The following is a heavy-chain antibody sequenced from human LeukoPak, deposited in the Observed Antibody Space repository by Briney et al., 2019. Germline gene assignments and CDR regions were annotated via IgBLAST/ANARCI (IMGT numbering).Heavy chain of an antibody. CDR3: ARENSGSDREFDY. D-gene: IGHD1-26*01. CDR2: IDNSGST. CDR1: LGSLSSYY. V-gene: IGHV4-4*07. Sequence: SETLSLTPTLSLGSLSSYYWSWIRQPARKGREWMGLIDNSGSTKYNASLKSRVSMSVDTSKNQFSLKRSSVTAADTAVFYCARENSGSDREFDYWGQGTLVTVSS. J-gene: IGHJ4*02.